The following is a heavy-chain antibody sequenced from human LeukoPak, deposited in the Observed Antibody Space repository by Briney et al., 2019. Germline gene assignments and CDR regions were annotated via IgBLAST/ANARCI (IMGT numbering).Heavy chain of an antibody. CDR2: ISAYNGNT. CDR3: TRPSYDSSVSGVVY. Sequence: GASVKVSCKASGYTFTSYGISWVRQAPGQGLEWMGWISAYNGNTNYAQKLQGRVTMTTDTSTSTAYMELRSLRSEDTAVYYCTRPSYDSSVSGVVYWGQGTLVTVSS. J-gene: IGHJ4*02. V-gene: IGHV1-18*01. CDR1: GYTFTSYG. D-gene: IGHD3-22*01.